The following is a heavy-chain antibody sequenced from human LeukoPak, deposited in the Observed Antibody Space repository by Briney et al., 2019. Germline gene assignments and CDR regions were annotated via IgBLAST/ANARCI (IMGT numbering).Heavy chain of an antibody. D-gene: IGHD3-10*01. CDR2: ISAYNGNT. Sequence: ASVKVSCKASGHTFTSYAISWVRQAPGQGLEWMGWISAYNGNTNYAQKLQGRVTMTTDTSTSTAYMELRSLRSDDTAVYYCARAVLGHGSALYYYYYMDVWGKGTTVTISS. J-gene: IGHJ6*03. CDR1: GHTFTSYA. CDR3: ARAVLGHGSALYYYYYMDV. V-gene: IGHV1-18*01.